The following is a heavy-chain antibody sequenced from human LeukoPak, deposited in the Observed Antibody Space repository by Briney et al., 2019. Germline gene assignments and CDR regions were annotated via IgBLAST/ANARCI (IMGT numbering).Heavy chain of an antibody. CDR2: INAGNGNT. CDR1: GYTFTSYA. CDR3: ARGSRTNYYYYYYMDV. Sequence: ASVKVSCKASGYTFTSYAMHWVRQAPGQRLEWMGWINAGNGNTKYSQEFQGRVTITRDTSASTAYMELSRLRSEDMAVYYCARGSRTNYYYYYYMDVWGKGTTVTVSS. J-gene: IGHJ6*03. D-gene: IGHD6-13*01. V-gene: IGHV1-3*03.